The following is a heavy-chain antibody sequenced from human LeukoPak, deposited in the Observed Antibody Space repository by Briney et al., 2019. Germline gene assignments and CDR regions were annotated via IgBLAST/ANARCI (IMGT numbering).Heavy chain of an antibody. Sequence: SETLSLTCAVYGGSFSGYYWSWIRQPPGKGLEWIGEINHSGSTNYNPSLKSRVTISVDTSKNQFSLKLSSVTAADTAVYYCAGITMIVVVINWGQGTLVTVSS. CDR2: INHSGST. V-gene: IGHV4-34*01. J-gene: IGHJ4*02. CDR1: GGSFSGYY. D-gene: IGHD3-22*01. CDR3: AGITMIVVVIN.